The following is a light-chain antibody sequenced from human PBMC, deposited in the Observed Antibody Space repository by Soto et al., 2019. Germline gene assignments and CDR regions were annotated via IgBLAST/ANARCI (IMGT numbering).Light chain of an antibody. Sequence: EIVMTQSPATLSVSPGERATLSCRASQSVSSNLAWYQQKVGQAPKLLIYDASTRATGIPARFSGSGSGTEFNLTISSLQSEDFAVYYCQQYNNWPETFGQGTKVEIK. CDR3: QQYNNWPET. J-gene: IGKJ1*01. CDR1: QSVSSN. CDR2: DAS. V-gene: IGKV3-15*01.